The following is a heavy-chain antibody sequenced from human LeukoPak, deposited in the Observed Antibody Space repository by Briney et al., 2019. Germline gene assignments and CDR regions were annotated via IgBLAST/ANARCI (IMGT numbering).Heavy chain of an antibody. CDR3: ARDYYDSSGYPRSYNWFDP. V-gene: IGHV1-46*01. D-gene: IGHD3-22*01. Sequence: ASVKVSCKASGYTFTSYYMHWVRQAPGQGLEWMGIINPSGGSTSHAQKFQGRVTMTRDTSTSTVYMELSSLRSEDTAVYYCARDYYDSSGYPRSYNWFDPWGQGTLVTVSS. CDR1: GYTFTSYY. J-gene: IGHJ5*02. CDR2: INPSGGST.